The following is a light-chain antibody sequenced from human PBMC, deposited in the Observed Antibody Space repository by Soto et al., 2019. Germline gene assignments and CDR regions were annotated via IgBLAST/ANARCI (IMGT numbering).Light chain of an antibody. CDR1: QSVTSY. V-gene: IGKV3-11*01. CDR2: DAS. Sequence: EIVLTQSPATLSLSPEERATLSCRASQSVTSYLTWYQQKPGQAPRHLIYDASNRATGIPARFSGSGSGTDFTLTISSLEPEDFAVYYCQQRSNWPPRYTFGQGSKLEIK. CDR3: QQRSNWPPRYT. J-gene: IGKJ2*01.